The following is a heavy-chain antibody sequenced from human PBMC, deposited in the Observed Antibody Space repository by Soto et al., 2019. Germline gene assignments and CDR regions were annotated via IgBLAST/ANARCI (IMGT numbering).Heavy chain of an antibody. D-gene: IGHD3-16*02. CDR1: GFTFSSYD. J-gene: IGHJ3*02. Sequence: EVQLVASGGGLVQPGGSLRLSCAASGFTFSSYDMHWVRQATGKGLEWVSAIGTAGDTYYPGSVKGRFTISRENAKNSLYLQMNSLRAGDTAVYYCARGQGTMITFGGVIVMDDAFDIWGQGTMVTVSS. CDR3: ARGQGTMITFGGVIVMDDAFDI. V-gene: IGHV3-13*01. CDR2: IGTAGDT.